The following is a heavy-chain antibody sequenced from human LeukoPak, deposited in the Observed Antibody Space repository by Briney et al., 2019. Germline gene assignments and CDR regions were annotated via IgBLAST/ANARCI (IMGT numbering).Heavy chain of an antibody. CDR3: ARGSPAAVDDAFDI. CDR1: GFTFSSYA. D-gene: IGHD2-2*01. V-gene: IGHV3-30-3*01. J-gene: IGHJ3*02. CDR2: ISYDGSNK. Sequence: PGRSLRLSCAASGFTFSSYAMHWVRQAPGKGLEWVAVISYDGSNKYYADSVKGRFTISRDNSKNTLYLQMNSLRAEDTAVYYCARGSPAAVDDAFDIWGQGTMVTASS.